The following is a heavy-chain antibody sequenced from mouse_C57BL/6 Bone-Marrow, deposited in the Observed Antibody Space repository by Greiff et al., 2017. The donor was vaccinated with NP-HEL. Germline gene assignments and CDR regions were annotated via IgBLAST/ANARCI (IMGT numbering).Heavy chain of an antibody. CDR1: GFTFSDYY. V-gene: IGHV5-16*01. CDR2: INYDGSST. D-gene: IGHD3-1*01. J-gene: IGHJ2*01. Sequence: DVKLVESVGGLVQPGSSMKLSCTASGFTFSDYYMAWVRQVPEKGLEWVANINYDGSSTYYLDSLKSRFIISRDNAKNLLYLQMSSLKSEDTAMYYCERDGAYYFDYWGQGTTLTVSS. CDR3: ERDGAYYFDY.